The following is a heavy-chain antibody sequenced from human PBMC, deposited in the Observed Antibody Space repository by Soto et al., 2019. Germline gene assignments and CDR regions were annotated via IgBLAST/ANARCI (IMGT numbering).Heavy chain of an antibody. J-gene: IGHJ3*02. V-gene: IGHV1-18*04. CDR2: ISGDTGDR. CDR3: ARGADPGDAFDI. CDR1: GYTFISNG. Sequence: QVLLVQSGAEVKEPGASVKVSCKASGYTFISNGINWVRQAPGQGLEWMGWISGDTGDRNYGQKLRGRVTLTTDTSTNTAFMEMRSLRSDDTAVYYCARGADPGDAFDIWGQGTVVTVSS.